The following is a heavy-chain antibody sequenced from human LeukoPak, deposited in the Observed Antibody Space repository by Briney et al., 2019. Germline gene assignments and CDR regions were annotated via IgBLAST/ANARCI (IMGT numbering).Heavy chain of an antibody. J-gene: IGHJ6*03. Sequence: PGGSLRLPCAASGFTFSSYWMSWVRQAPGKGLEWVANIKQDGSEKYYVDSVKGRFTISRDNAKNSLYLQMNSLRAEDTAVYYCARVVSSSWTYYYYYYYMDVWGKGTTVTISS. CDR2: IKQDGSEK. V-gene: IGHV3-7*03. CDR3: ARVVSSSWTYYYYYYYMDV. CDR1: GFTFSSYW. D-gene: IGHD6-13*01.